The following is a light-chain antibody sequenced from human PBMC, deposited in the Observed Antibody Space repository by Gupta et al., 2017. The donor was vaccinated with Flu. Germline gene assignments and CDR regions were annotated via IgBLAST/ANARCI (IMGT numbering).Light chain of an antibody. CDR2: DND. J-gene: IGLJ3*02. V-gene: IGLV1-44*01. CDR3: AAWDDSMNGVV. CDR1: NSNIGSNN. Sequence: QSVLTQPPSASGTPGQRVTISCSGTNSNIGSNNVNWYQKLPGTAPKLLIYDNDNRPSGVPDRFSGAKSGTSASLVTSGLQAEDEADYNCAAWDDSMNGVVFGGGTKLTVL.